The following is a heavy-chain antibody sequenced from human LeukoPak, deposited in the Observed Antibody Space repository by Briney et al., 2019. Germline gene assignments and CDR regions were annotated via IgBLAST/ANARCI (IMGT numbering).Heavy chain of an antibody. Sequence: ASVKASCKSSGGTFSSNAINWVRQAPGQGLEWMGRIIPILGIDKYAQKFQGRVTITADKSTSTAYMELSSLRSEDTAVYYCARGLTYYYDSRAYNAFDIWGQGTMVTVSS. V-gene: IGHV1-69*04. CDR1: GGTFSSNA. J-gene: IGHJ3*02. CDR3: ARGLTYYYDSRAYNAFDI. CDR2: IIPILGID. D-gene: IGHD3-22*01.